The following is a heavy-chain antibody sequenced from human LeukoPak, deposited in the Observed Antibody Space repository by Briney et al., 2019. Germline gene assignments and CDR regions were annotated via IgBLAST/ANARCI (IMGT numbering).Heavy chain of an antibody. CDR2: IRSDSTYI. CDR3: ARGHGAYRDVFDM. Sequence: GGSLRLSCAASGFMFNSYTMHWVRQAPGKGLEWVSVIRSDSTYISYADSLRGRFTISRDNVQKSLYLQMTNLRAEDTAVYYCARGHGAYRDVFDMWGQGTLVTVSS. CDR1: GFMFNSYT. D-gene: IGHD4-17*01. V-gene: IGHV3-21*01. J-gene: IGHJ3*02.